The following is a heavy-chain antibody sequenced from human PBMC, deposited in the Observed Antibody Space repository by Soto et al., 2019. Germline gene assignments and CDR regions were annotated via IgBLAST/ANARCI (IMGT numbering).Heavy chain of an antibody. J-gene: IGHJ4*02. CDR1: GGSISSYY. D-gene: IGHD3-10*01. CDR3: ARGRVLWFPDNFDY. CDR2: IYYSGST. Sequence: QVQLQESGPGLVKPSETLSLTCTVSGGSISSYYWSWIRQPPGKGLEWSGYIYYSGSTNNHPSLKSRATXXVXTXXKPCALQLISVTAADTAVYYGARGRVLWFPDNFDYWGQGTLVTVSS. V-gene: IGHV4-59*01.